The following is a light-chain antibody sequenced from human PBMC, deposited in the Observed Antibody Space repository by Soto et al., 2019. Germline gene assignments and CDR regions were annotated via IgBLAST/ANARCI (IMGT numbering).Light chain of an antibody. CDR1: PGVRNS. J-gene: IGKJ1*01. V-gene: IGKV3-11*01. Sequence: ETVLTQSPATLSLSPGERATLSCRASPGVRNSLAWYQQRPGQAPRLLIYDVSHRATGIPARFSGSGSGTDVTLTISSLEPEDFAVYYCQQHSNCPWAFGPGTKVDIK. CDR3: QQHSNCPWA. CDR2: DVS.